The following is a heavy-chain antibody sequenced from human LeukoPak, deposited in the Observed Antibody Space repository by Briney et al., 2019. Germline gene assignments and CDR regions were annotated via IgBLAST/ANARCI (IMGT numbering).Heavy chain of an antibody. CDR3: ASLDY. CDR2: INSDGSST. J-gene: IGHJ4*02. V-gene: IGHV3-74*01. Sequence: PGGSLRLSCAASGFTFIIYWFHWVRKPPGKGLVWVSSINSDGSSTSYADSVKGRFTISRDNAKNTLYLQMNTLRAEDTAVYYCASLDYWGQGTPVTVSS. CDR1: GFTFIIYW.